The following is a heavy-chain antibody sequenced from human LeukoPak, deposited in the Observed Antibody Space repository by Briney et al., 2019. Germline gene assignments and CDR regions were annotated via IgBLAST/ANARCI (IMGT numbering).Heavy chain of an antibody. CDR3: ARGYCSSDGRLNEGFDY. CDR2: IYSGGLT. Sequence: PSETLSLTCAVYGGSFSGDYWSWIRQPAGEGLEWIGRIYSGGLTNYNPSLKSRVSISVDTSKNQFSLKLSSVTAADTAVYYCARGYCSSDGRLNEGFDYWGQGTLVTVSS. D-gene: IGHD2-2*01. J-gene: IGHJ4*02. CDR1: GGSFSGDY. V-gene: IGHV4-59*10.